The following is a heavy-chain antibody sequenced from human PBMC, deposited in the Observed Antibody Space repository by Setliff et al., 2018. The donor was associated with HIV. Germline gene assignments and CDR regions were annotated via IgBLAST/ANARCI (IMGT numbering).Heavy chain of an antibody. J-gene: IGHJ3*01. CDR1: DYTFTTYW. D-gene: IGHD6-13*01. CDR2: IYPDDSNI. Sequence: GESLKISCKAVDYTFTTYWIGWVRQMPGEGLEWMGIIYPDDSNIRYNPPFQSQVTISADKSITTAYLEIHNLKASDTATYYCARRDGRSMNAFQIWGPGTMVTVSS. CDR3: ARRDGRSMNAFQI. V-gene: IGHV5-51*01.